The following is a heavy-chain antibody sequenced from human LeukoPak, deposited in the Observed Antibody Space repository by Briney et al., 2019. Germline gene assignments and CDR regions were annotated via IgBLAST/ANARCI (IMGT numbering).Heavy chain of an antibody. J-gene: IGHJ3*02. V-gene: IGHV1-2*02. D-gene: IGHD1-1*01. CDR3: ARGRVHSWSDAFDI. CDR2: INSDSGGT. Sequence: GASVKVSCKASGYTFTGHYMHWVRQAPGQGLEWMGWINSDSGGTKYAQRFQGSVIMTRVTSISTADKELSRRKSDDTAVYYCARGRVHSWSDAFDIWGQGTTVTVSS. CDR1: GYTFTGHY.